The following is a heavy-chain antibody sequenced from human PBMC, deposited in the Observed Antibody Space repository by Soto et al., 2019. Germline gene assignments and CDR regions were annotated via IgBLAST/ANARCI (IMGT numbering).Heavy chain of an antibody. J-gene: IGHJ3*02. CDR2: IVPTLGIG. Sequence: QVQLVQSGAEVKKPWSSVKVSCKASGGTFNYYTFSWVRQAPGQGLEWMGRIVPTLGIGQVAQKFQGRVKITADKSTSQAYKEVTSLRSEYTALYFCARWMVVVAARASGAFDICVQGTMVSVSS. D-gene: IGHD2-15*01. CDR3: ARWMVVVAARASGAFDI. V-gene: IGHV1-69*02. CDR1: GGTFNYYT.